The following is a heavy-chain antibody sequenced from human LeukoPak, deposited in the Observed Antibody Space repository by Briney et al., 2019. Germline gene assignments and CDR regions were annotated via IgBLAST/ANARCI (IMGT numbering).Heavy chain of an antibody. J-gene: IGHJ4*02. V-gene: IGHV3-69-1*01. D-gene: IGHD6-6*01. CDR3: ARAPARARLDY. CDR1: GFDFSAYS. Sequence: GGSLRLSCAASGFDFSAYSMNWVRQAPGKGLEWVSSITSGDFVYFADALKGRFTISRDNAKSSLYLQMNSLRAEDTAVYYCARAPARARLDYWGQGTLVTVSS. CDR2: ITSGDFV.